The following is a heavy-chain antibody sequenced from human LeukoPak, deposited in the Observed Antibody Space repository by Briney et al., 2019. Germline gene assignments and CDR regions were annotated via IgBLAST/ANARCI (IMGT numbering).Heavy chain of an antibody. CDR3: ASGGYCSSTSCYGSAFDI. CDR2: INSDGSST. CDR1: GFTFRSYW. Sequence: PGGSLRLSCAASGFTFRSYWMHWVRQAPGKGLVWVSRINSDGSSTSYADSVKGRFTISRDNAKNTLYLQMNSLRAEDTAVYYCASGGYCSSTSCYGSAFDIWGQGTMVTVSS. D-gene: IGHD2-2*01. V-gene: IGHV3-74*01. J-gene: IGHJ3*02.